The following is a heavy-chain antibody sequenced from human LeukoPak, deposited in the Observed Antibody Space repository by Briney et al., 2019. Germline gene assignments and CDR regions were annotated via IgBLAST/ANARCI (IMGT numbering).Heavy chain of an antibody. CDR3: ARDSDVDDSCYFGAFDI. J-gene: IGHJ3*02. Sequence: PGTSLRLSCAASGFAFDIYALHWVRQAPGKGLEWVALISHDGNNKYYGDSVKGRFTISRDDSMDTLYLRMNSLRTEDTAVYYCARDSDVDDSCYFGAFDIWGQGTLVTVSS. V-gene: IGHV3-30-3*01. CDR2: ISHDGNNK. CDR1: GFAFDIYA. D-gene: IGHD3-22*01.